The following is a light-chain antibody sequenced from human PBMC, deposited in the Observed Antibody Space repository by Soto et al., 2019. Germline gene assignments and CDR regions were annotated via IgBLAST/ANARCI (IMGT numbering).Light chain of an antibody. CDR2: KAS. CDR3: QQYNSYSYT. J-gene: IGKJ2*01. CDR1: QSISSY. Sequence: DTQMTQSPSILSASVGDRVTIACRASQSISSYLAWYQQKPGKAPNLLIYKASNLASGVPSRFTGGGSGTDFTLTINSLQPDDSATYFCQQYNSYSYTFGQGTKVDIK. V-gene: IGKV1-5*03.